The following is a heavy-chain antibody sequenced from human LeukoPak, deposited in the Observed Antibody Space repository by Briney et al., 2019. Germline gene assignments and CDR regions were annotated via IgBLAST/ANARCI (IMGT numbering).Heavy chain of an antibody. D-gene: IGHD6-13*01. V-gene: IGHV1-8*01. J-gene: IGHJ6*03. Sequence: GASVKVSSKASGYTFTSYDINWVRQATGQGLEWMGWMNPKSGNTGYAQKFQGRVTMTRNTSISTAYMELSSLRSEDTAVYYCAREGSGSSSWYSENYYYYYMDVWGKGSTVTISS. CDR3: AREGSGSSSWYSENYYYYYMDV. CDR2: MNPKSGNT. CDR1: GYTFTSYD.